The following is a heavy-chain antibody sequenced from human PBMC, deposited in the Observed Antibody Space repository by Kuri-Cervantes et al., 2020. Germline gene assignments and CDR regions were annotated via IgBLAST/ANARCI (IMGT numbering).Heavy chain of an antibody. V-gene: IGHV3-7*01. Sequence: GGSLRLSCAVSGFTFSAYWMNWVRQAPGKGLEWVASIRQDGSEMLYVDSVRGRFTISRDNARNSLHLQMNSLRAEDTAMYYCARSITMIVVGPGDAFDIWGQGTMVTVSS. D-gene: IGHD3-22*01. J-gene: IGHJ3*02. CDR2: IRQDGSEM. CDR1: GFTFSAYW. CDR3: ARSITMIVVGPGDAFDI.